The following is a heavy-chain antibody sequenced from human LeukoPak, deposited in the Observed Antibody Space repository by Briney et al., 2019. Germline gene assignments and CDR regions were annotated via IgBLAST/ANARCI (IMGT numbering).Heavy chain of an antibody. CDR2: ISSSSGTI. J-gene: IGHJ4*02. Sequence: GGSLRLPCAASGFTFSHYSMNWVRQAPGKGLGWVSYISSSSGTIYYADSVKGRFTISRDNAKNSLYLQMNSLRDEDTAVYYCARDFSGSSRFDYWGQGTLVTVSS. CDR3: ARDFSGSSRFDY. CDR1: GFTFSHYS. V-gene: IGHV3-48*02. D-gene: IGHD3-10*01.